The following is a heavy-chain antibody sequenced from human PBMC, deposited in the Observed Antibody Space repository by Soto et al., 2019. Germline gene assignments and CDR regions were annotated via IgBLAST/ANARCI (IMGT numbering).Heavy chain of an antibody. V-gene: IGHV1-2*04. D-gene: IGHD6-13*01. CDR3: ARVPVDSSSWPFCDY. J-gene: IGHJ4*02. CDR2: INPNSGGT. CDR1: GYTFTGYY. Sequence: ASVTVSCKASGYTFTGYYMHWVRQAPGQGLEWMGWINPNSGGTNYAQKFQGWVTMTRDTSISTAYMELSRLRSDDTAVYYCARVPVDSSSWPFCDYWGQGTLVTVSS.